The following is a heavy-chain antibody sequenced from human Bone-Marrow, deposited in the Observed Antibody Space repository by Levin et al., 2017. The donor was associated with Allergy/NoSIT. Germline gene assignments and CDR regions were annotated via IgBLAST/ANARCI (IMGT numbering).Heavy chain of an antibody. CDR1: GFTFSTYG. J-gene: IGHJ4*01. CDR3: TRDLTNLKPADDY. CDR2: ISGSSSYI. V-gene: IGHV3-21*01. Sequence: GESLKISCAASGFTFSTYGMNWVRQAPGKGLEWVSYISGSSSYIYYADSVKGRFTISRDNAKDSLFLQINSLRAEDTAVYYCTRDLTNLKPADDYWGQGTLVTVSS. D-gene: IGHD1-1*01.